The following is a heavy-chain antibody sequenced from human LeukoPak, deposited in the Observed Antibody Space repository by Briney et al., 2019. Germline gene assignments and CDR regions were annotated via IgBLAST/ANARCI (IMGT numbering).Heavy chain of an antibody. D-gene: IGHD3-10*02. CDR1: GFTFSSYE. J-gene: IGHJ6*01. Sequence: GGSLRLSCAASGFTFSSYEMKWVRQAPGKGLEWGAYISSRGSTIYYADAVKGRFTISRDNAKNSLYLQMNSLRAEDTAVYYCAELGITMIGGVWGKGTTVTLSS. V-gene: IGHV3-48*03. CDR2: ISSRGSTI. CDR3: AELGITMIGGV.